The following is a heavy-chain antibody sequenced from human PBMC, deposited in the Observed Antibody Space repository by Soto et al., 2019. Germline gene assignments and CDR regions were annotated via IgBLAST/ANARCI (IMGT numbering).Heavy chain of an antibody. Sequence: GESLKISCNGSGYSFTSYWISWVRQMPGKGLEWMGRIDPSDSYTNYSPSFQGHVTISADKSISTAYLQWSSLKASDTAMYYCARDTAMVYGMDVWGQGTTVTVSS. CDR1: GYSFTSYW. V-gene: IGHV5-10-1*01. CDR3: ARDTAMVYGMDV. J-gene: IGHJ6*02. CDR2: IDPSDSYT. D-gene: IGHD5-18*01.